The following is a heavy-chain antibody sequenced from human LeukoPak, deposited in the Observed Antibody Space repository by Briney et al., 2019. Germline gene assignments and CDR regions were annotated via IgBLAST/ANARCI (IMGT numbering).Heavy chain of an antibody. J-gene: IGHJ4*02. CDR2: ITGSGHST. CDR3: ARYCSGPGCYSGLDS. D-gene: IGHD2-15*01. Sequence: GGPLRLSCAASGFTFSSYAMSWVRQAPGKGLEWVSTITGSGHSTYYADSVKGRFTISRDNSKNTLFLQMSSLRAEDTAVYYCARYCSGPGCYSGLDSWGQGTLVTVSS. CDR1: GFTFSSYA. V-gene: IGHV3-23*01.